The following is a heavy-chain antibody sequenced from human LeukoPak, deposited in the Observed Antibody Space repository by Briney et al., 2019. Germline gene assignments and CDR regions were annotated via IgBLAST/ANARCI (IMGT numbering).Heavy chain of an antibody. CDR1: GFTFSSYG. Sequence: GRSLRLSCAASGFTFSSYGMHWVRQAPGKGLEWVAVIWYDGSNKYYADSVKGRFTISRDNSKNTLYLQMNSLRAEDTAVYYCAKDLGYSFDPWGQGTLVTVSS. J-gene: IGHJ5*02. V-gene: IGHV3-33*06. CDR3: AKDLGYSFDP. CDR2: IWYDGSNK. D-gene: IGHD2-15*01.